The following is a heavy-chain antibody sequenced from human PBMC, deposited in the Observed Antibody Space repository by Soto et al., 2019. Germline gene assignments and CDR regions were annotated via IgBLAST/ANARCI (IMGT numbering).Heavy chain of an antibody. V-gene: IGHV4-39*01. CDR2: IYYSGST. CDR3: ARHGVEYYDRSGLFPHSFDI. CDR1: GGSISSSSYY. D-gene: IGHD3-22*01. Sequence: SETLSLTCTVSGGSISSSSYYWGWIRQPPGKGLEWIGSIYYSGSTYYNPSLKSRVTISVDTSKNQFSLKLSSVTAADTAVYYCARHGVEYYDRSGLFPHSFDIWGQGTMVTVSS. J-gene: IGHJ3*02.